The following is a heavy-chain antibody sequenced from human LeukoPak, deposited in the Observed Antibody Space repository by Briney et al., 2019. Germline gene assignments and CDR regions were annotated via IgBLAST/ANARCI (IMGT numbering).Heavy chain of an antibody. D-gene: IGHD1-26*01. CDR3: ARVGARSDY. Sequence: SETLSLTCTVSGGSISSGSYYWSWIRQPAGKGLGWIGRIYTSGSTNYNPSLKSRVTISVDTSKNQFSLKLSSVTAADTAVYYCARVGARSDYWGQGTLVTVSS. V-gene: IGHV4-61*02. J-gene: IGHJ4*02. CDR2: IYTSGST. CDR1: GGSISSGSYY.